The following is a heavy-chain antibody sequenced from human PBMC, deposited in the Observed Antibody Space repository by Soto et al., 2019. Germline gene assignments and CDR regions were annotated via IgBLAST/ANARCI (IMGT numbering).Heavy chain of an antibody. V-gene: IGHV4-34*01. D-gene: IGHD6-13*01. CDR2: INQSGFT. J-gene: IGHJ4*02. CDR3: ARFPFDRSSWTNPRYFDY. Sequence: QVQLQQWGAGLLKPAETLSLTCAVYGGSFSGYYWTWIRQPPGKGLEWIGEINQSGFTNYNPSLESRVTTSVDTSKNQFSLRLSSVTAADTAVYYCARFPFDRSSWTNPRYFDYWGQGTLVTVSS. CDR1: GGSFSGYY.